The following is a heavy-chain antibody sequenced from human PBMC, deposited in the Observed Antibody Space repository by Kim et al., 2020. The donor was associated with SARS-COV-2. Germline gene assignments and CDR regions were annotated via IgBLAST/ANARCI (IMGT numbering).Heavy chain of an antibody. V-gene: IGHV3-13*01. CDR3: ARGATGTTSWLGIHYYYGMDV. D-gene: IGHD1-7*01. Sequence: GGSLRLSCAASGFTFSSYDMHWVRQATGKGLEWVSAIGTAGDTYYPGSVKGRFTISRENAKNSLYLQMNSLRAGDTAVYYCARGATGTTSWLGIHYYYGMDVWGQGTTVTVSS. J-gene: IGHJ6*02. CDR1: GFTFSSYD. CDR2: IGTAGDT.